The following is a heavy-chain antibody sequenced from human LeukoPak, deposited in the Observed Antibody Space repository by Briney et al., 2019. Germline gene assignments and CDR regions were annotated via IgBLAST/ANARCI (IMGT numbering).Heavy chain of an antibody. CDR1: GFTFRNYR. CDR3: AKDVDASGTYSADH. D-gene: IGHD3-10*01. V-gene: IGHV3-74*01. J-gene: IGHJ4*02. Sequence: GRTLRLYHESSGFTFRNYRTYRLPKAPEQELICISLINSDGSSPTYADSVKGRFTISRDNPKNTLYLQMNSLRGEDTAMYYCAKDVDASGTYSADHWGQGTLVTVFS. CDR2: INSDGSSP.